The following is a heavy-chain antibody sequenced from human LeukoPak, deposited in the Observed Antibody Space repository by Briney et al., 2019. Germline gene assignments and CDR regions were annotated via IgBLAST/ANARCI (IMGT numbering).Heavy chain of an antibody. CDR2: ISTSGNTL. J-gene: IGHJ4*02. D-gene: IGHD1-20*01. V-gene: IGHV3-11*01. Sequence: GGSLIPSCAASGCTFSDHHMSWRRQAPGKGLEGVSYISTSGNTLNYEDSVKGSFTITRNNANKPLFLQINILRADDTVVYFCAKDPITSRGPESDFDSWGQGTLVTVSS. CDR3: AKDPITSRGPESDFDS. CDR1: GCTFSDHH.